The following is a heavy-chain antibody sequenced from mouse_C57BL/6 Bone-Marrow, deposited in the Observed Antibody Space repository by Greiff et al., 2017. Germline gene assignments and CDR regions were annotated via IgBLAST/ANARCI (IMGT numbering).Heavy chain of an antibody. D-gene: IGHD1-2*01. CDR1: GFNIKDDY. V-gene: IGHV14-4*01. J-gene: IGHJ4*01. CDR3: NTPLLRPVAGDAIDY. CDR2: IDPENGDT. Sequence: EVQLQQSGAELVRPGASVKLSCTASGFNIKDDYMHWVKQRPEQGLEWIGWIDPENGDTEYASKFQGKATITADTSSNTAYQQRSRLTSEATAGYYCNTPLLRPVAGDAIDYWEQGTSVTVSS.